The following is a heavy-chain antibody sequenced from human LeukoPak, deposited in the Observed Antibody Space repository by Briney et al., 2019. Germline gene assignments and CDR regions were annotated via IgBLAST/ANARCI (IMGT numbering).Heavy chain of an antibody. CDR1: GFNFADYA. J-gene: IGHJ4*02. D-gene: IGHD4/OR15-4a*01. CDR3: SRGMTESGAKYYSDH. Sequence: RSLRLSCTGSGFNFADYAMSWVRQAPGQGLEWVGLIRSRLYGGTAEYGASVKGRFTVSRDDSQRIAYLQMNSLKTDDTAVHYCSRGMTESGAKYYSDHWGQGTPVTVSS. CDR2: IRSRLYGGTA. V-gene: IGHV3-49*04.